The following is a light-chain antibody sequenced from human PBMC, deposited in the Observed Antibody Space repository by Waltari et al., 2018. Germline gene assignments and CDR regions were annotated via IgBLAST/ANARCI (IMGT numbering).Light chain of an antibody. V-gene: IGLV2-8*01. J-gene: IGLJ1*01. CDR1: SRDVGAYNL. Sequence: QSALTQPPSASGSPGPSVTISCTGRSRDVGAYNLVSWYQQRPGRAPKLMIYEVSKRPSGVPDRFSGSKSGNTASLTVSGLQAEDEGDYYCCSFAGSLYVFGTATKVTVL. CDR2: EVS. CDR3: CSFAGSLYV.